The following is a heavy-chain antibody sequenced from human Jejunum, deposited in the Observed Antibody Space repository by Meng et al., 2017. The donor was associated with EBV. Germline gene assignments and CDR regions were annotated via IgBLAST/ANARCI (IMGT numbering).Heavy chain of an antibody. D-gene: IGHD6-19*01. J-gene: IGHJ4*02. Sequence: GQLSDWGAGLLKPSETLFLTCAVYGGSFNYYYWTWIRQPPGKGLEWIGEIIHSGSTNYDPSLKSRVTISVDRSKNQFSLKLTSVTAADTAVYYCARKAVPGTFARPKFDYWGQGTLVTVSS. CDR1: GGSFNYYY. V-gene: IGHV4-34*12. CDR2: IIHSGST. CDR3: ARKAVPGTFARPKFDY.